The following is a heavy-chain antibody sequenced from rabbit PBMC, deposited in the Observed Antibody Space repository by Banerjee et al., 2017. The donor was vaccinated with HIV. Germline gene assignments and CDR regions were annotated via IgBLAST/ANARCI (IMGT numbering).Heavy chain of an antibody. CDR3: ARDVFGTSTGSSFNL. CDR1: GFSFSSSYW. J-gene: IGHJ4*01. Sequence: QEQLEESGGDLVKPEGSLTLTCKASGFSFSSSYWSCWVRQAPGKGLEWIACIYTGDGSTYYASWAKGRFTISKTSSTTVTLQMTSLTAADTATYFCARDVFGTSTGSSFNLWGQGTLVTV. V-gene: IGHV1S45*01. D-gene: IGHD7-1*01. CDR2: IYTGDGST.